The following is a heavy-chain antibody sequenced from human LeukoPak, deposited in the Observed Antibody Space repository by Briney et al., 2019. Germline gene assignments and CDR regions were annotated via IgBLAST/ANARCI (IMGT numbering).Heavy chain of an antibody. J-gene: IGHJ3*02. D-gene: IGHD3-10*02. CDR1: GYTLTELS. CDR3: ATDLPPYYYVRGTPFDI. Sequence: ASVTASCKVSGYTLTELSMHWVRQAPGKGLEWMGGFDPEDGETIFAQKFQGRVSMTEDTSTDTAYMELSSLRSEDTAVYYCATDLPPYYYVRGTPFDIWGQGTMVTVSS. CDR2: FDPEDGET. V-gene: IGHV1-24*01.